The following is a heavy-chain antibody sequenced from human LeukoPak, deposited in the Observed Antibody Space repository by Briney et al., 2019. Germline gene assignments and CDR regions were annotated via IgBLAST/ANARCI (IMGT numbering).Heavy chain of an antibody. V-gene: IGHV3-23*01. Sequence: PGGSLRLSCAASGFTFTTYAMSWVRQAPGKGLEWVSSISCSGGSTYYADSVKGRFTIARDNHKNTLYLQMNILRDDDTAVYYCAKVWDSSGWPPFDYWGQGTLVTVSS. J-gene: IGHJ4*02. CDR3: AKVWDSSGWPPFDY. CDR1: GFTFTTYA. CDR2: ISCSGGST. D-gene: IGHD6-19*01.